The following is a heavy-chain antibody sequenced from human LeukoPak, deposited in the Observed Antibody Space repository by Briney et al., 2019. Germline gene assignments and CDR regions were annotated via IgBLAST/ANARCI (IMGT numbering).Heavy chain of an antibody. V-gene: IGHV1-69*02. CDR1: GGTFSSYT. J-gene: IGHJ4*02. CDR2: IIPILGIA. Sequence: GSSVKVSCKASGGTFSSYTISWVRQAPGQGLEWMGRIIPILGIANYAQKFQGRVTITADKSTSTAYMELSSLRSEDKAVYYCADGLQQLGYFDYWGQGTLVTVSS. CDR3: ADGLQQLGYFDY. D-gene: IGHD6-13*01.